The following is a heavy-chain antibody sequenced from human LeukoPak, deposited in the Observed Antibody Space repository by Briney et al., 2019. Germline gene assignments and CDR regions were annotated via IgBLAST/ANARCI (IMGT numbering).Heavy chain of an antibody. D-gene: IGHD3-3*01. CDR1: GFTFSTYS. J-gene: IGHJ4*02. V-gene: IGHV3-73*01. CDR2: IRSKANSYAT. Sequence: GGSLRLSCAASGFTFSTYSMNWVRQASGKGLEWVGRIRSKANSYATAYAASVKGRFTISRDDSKNTAYLQMNSLKTEDTAVYYCTYAFWSGYYTRNFDYWGQGTLVTVSS. CDR3: TYAFWSGYYTRNFDY.